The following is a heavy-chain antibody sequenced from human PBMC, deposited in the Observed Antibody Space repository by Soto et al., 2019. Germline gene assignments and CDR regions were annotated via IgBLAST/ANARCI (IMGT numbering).Heavy chain of an antibody. D-gene: IGHD3-3*01. Sequence: PSETLSLTCTVSGGSISSGGYYWSWIRQHPGKGLEWIGYIYYSGSTYYNPSLKSRVTISVDTSKNQFSLKLSSVTAADTDVYSCASGPRDYDFWSGHPFDPWGQGNLVTVSS. V-gene: IGHV4-31*03. CDR1: GGSISSGGYY. CDR2: IYYSGST. J-gene: IGHJ5*02. CDR3: ASGPRDYDFWSGHPFDP.